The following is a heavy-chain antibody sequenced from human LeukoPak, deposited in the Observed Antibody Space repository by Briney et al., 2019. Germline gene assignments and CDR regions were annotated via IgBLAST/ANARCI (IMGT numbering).Heavy chain of an antibody. V-gene: IGHV3-30*02. J-gene: IGHJ4*02. D-gene: IGHD6-19*01. CDR3: ARSHYSSGAVDY. CDR1: GFTFSSYS. CDR2: IRYDGSNK. Sequence: GGSLRLSCAASGFTFSSYSMNWVRQAPGKGLEWVAFIRYDGSNKYYADSVKGRFTISRDNSKNTLYLQMNSLRAEDTAVYYCARSHYSSGAVDYWGQGTLVTVSS.